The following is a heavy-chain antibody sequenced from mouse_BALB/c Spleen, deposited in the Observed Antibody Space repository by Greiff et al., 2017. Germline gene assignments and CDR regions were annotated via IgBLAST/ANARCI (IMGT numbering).Heavy chain of an antibody. Sequence: VQLKESGGGLVQPGGSLKLSCAASGFTFSSYGMSWVRQTPDKRLELVATINSNGGSTYYPDSVKGRFTISRDNAKNTLYLQMSSLKSEDTAMYYCADLTRDYWGQGTTLTVSS. CDR1: GFTFSSYG. J-gene: IGHJ2*01. CDR2: INSNGGST. V-gene: IGHV5-6-3*01. D-gene: IGHD4-1*01. CDR3: ADLTRDY.